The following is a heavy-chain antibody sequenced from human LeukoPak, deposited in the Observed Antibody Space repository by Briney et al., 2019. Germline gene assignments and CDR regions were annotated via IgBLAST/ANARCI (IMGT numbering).Heavy chain of an antibody. CDR3: TRDAYNFNDFDY. CDR1: EFTFSHFA. D-gene: IGHD5-24*01. V-gene: IGHV3-30*01. CDR2: VSSHGNDG. Sequence: GGSLRLSCAVSEFTFSHFAMHWVRQAQGKGLEWVAVVSSHGNDGYYADSVKGRFTISRDNSKNTLYLQIDSLRAEDTAIYYCTRDAYNFNDFDYWGQGTLVTVSS. J-gene: IGHJ4*02.